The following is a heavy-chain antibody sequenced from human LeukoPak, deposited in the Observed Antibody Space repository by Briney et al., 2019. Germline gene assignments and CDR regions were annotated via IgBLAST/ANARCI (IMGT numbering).Heavy chain of an antibody. V-gene: IGHV3-7*01. J-gene: IGHJ3*01. Sequence: ETLSLTCTVSGGSISSSSYYWGWIRQPPGKGLEWVANIKGDENDKHYVDSVEGRFIISRDNDKNSVFLQMNSLRAEDTAMYYCVGEDYNILTGDGQGALDVWGQGTVVTVSS. CDR2: IKGDENDK. CDR3: VGEDYNILTGDGQGALDV. CDR1: GGSISSSSYY. D-gene: IGHD3-9*01.